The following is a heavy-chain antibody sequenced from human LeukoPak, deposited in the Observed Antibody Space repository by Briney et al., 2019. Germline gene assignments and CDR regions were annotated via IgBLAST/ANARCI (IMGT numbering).Heavy chain of an antibody. CDR2: IYYSGST. D-gene: IGHD5-12*01. J-gene: IGHJ4*02. CDR1: GGSISSYY. CDR3: ARVRVATIIFDY. V-gene: IGHV4-59*01. Sequence: PSETLSLTCTVSGGSISSYYWSWIRQPPGKGLEWIGYIYYSGSTNYNPSLKSRVTISVDTSKNQFSLKLSSVTAADMAVYYCARVRVATIIFDYWGQGTLVTVSS.